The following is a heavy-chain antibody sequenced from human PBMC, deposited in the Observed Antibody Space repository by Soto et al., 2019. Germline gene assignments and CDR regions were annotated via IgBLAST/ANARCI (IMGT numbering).Heavy chain of an antibody. CDR1: GFTFNTHW. J-gene: IGHJ5*02. CDR2: INSDGSIT. CDR3: ARAMTSVGAAANGDL. V-gene: IGHV3-74*01. D-gene: IGHD1-26*01. Sequence: EVQLVESGGGLILPGGSLRLSCAASGFTFNTHWMHWVRQAPGKGLVWVSRINSDGSITDYADSVKGRFSISRDNPRNTLYLQMNRLSPEDTAVYLWARAMTSVGAAANGDLWGQGTLVTVPP.